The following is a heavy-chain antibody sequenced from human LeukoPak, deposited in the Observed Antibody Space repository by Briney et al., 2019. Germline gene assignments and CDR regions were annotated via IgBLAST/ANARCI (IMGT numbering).Heavy chain of an antibody. CDR1: GGSISSGDYY. CDR2: IYYSGST. J-gene: IGHJ4*02. D-gene: IGHD6-19*01. V-gene: IGHV4-30-4*08. Sequence: KPSETLSLTCTVSGGSISSGDYYWSWIRQPPGKGLEWIGYIYYSGSTYYNPSLKSRVTISVDTSKNQFSLKLSSVTAADTAVYYCAKEKWQWLVDYWGQGTLVTVSS. CDR3: AKEKWQWLVDY.